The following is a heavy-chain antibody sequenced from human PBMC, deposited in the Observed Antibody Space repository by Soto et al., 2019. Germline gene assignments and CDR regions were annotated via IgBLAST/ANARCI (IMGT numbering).Heavy chain of an antibody. J-gene: IGHJ4*02. CDR1: GFTFTSSA. Sequence: SVKVSCKASGFTFTSSAVQWVRQARGQRLEWIGWIVVGSGNTNYAQKFQERVTITRDMSTSTAYMELSSLRSEDTAVYYCAATSIIYYYDSSGYYREIDYWGQGTLVTVSS. D-gene: IGHD3-22*01. V-gene: IGHV1-58*01. CDR2: IVVGSGNT. CDR3: AATSIIYYYDSSGYYREIDY.